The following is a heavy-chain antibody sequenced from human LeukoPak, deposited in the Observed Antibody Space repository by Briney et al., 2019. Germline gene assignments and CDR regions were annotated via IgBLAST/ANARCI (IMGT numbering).Heavy chain of an antibody. CDR3: TNGPSSSPLIY. D-gene: IGHD6-6*01. CDR1: GFSLRNTGEG. V-gene: IGHV2-5*01. J-gene: IGHJ4*02. CDR2: IYYNDEK. Sequence: SGPTLVNPTQTLTLTCTFSGFSLRNTGEGVGWIRQPPGKALEWLALIYYNDEKRYSPSLKSRLTITKDTSKKQVVLTMTNMDPVDTATYYCTNGPSSSPLIYWGQGALVTV.